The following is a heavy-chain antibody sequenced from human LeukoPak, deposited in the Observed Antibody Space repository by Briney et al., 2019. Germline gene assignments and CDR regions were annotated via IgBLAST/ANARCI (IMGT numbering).Heavy chain of an antibody. CDR3: AKRDSSGWYVPAGIDY. CDR1: GFTFSSYA. D-gene: IGHD6-19*01. CDR2: ISGGGDST. J-gene: IGHJ4*02. V-gene: IGHV3-23*01. Sequence: PGGSLRLSCAASGFTFSSYAMSWVRQAPGKGLEWVSVISGGGDSTYHADSVKGRFTIFRDNSKNILYLQMNSLRAEDTAVYYCAKRDSSGWYVPAGIDYWGQGTLVTVSS.